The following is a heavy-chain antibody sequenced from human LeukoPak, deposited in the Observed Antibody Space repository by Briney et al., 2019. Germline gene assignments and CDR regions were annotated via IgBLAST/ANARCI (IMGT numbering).Heavy chain of an antibody. V-gene: IGHV3-23*01. D-gene: IGHD6-19*01. CDR2: INYNGDNK. CDR1: GFTFSIYT. J-gene: IGHJ4*02. CDR3: AKDGHCPGALCPTQIAVAGYNDN. Sequence: GGSLRLSCAASGFTFSIYTMNWVRQAPGKGLEWVSIINYNGDNKYYADSVQGRFTISRDNSKNTVYLQMNSLRAEDTATYYCAKDGHCPGALCPTQIAVAGYNDNWGQGTLVTVSS.